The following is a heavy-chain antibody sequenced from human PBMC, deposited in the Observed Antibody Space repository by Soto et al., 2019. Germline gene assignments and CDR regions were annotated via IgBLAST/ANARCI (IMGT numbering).Heavy chain of an antibody. CDR2: INPSGGST. CDR3: ARDRSVAGNYYYYGLDD. D-gene: IGHD6-19*01. Sequence: ASVKVSCKASGYTFTSYYMRWVRQAPGQGLERMGIINPSGGSTSYAQKFHGRVTTTRDTSTSTVYMELGSLSSEDTAVYYCARDRSVAGNYYYYGLDDWGQGTTVTVSS. V-gene: IGHV1-46*01. J-gene: IGHJ6*02. CDR1: GYTFTSYY.